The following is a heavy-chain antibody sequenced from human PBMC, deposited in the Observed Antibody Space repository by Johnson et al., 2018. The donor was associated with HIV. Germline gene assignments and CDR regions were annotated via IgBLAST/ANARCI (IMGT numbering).Heavy chain of an antibody. D-gene: IGHD3-9*01. J-gene: IGHJ3*02. V-gene: IGHV3-53*02. CDR2: IYSGGNT. CDR1: GFTISSNY. CDR3: ARDRSLTGYDAFDI. Sequence: VQLVETGGGLIQPGGSLRLSCAASGFTISSNYLSWVRQAPGKSLEWVSIIYSGGNTYYADSVKGRFTISRDNSKNTLYLQMNSLRAEDTAIYYCARDRSLTGYDAFDIWGQGTMVTVSS.